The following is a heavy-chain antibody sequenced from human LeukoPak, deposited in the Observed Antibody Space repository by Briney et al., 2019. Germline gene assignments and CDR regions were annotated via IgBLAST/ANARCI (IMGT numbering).Heavy chain of an antibody. CDR1: GYTFTGYY. Sequence: EASVKVSCKASGYTFTGYYMHWVRQAPGQGLEWMGWINPNSGGTKYAQKFQGRVTMTRDTSISTAYMELSRLRSDDTAVYYCARQGYDSSGPFTGWFDPWGQGTLVTVSS. V-gene: IGHV1-2*02. CDR2: INPNSGGT. J-gene: IGHJ5*02. D-gene: IGHD3-22*01. CDR3: ARQGYDSSGPFTGWFDP.